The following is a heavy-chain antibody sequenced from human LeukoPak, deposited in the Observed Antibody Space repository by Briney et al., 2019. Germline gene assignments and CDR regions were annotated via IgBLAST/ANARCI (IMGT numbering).Heavy chain of an antibody. V-gene: IGHV4-34*01. CDR1: GGSFSGYY. CDR3: AREVRDGHNYFDY. D-gene: IGHD5-24*01. J-gene: IGHJ4*02. CDR2: INHSGST. Sequence: SETLSLTCAVYGGSFSGYYWSWIRQPPGKGLEWIGEINHSGSTNYNPSLKSRVTVSLDTSKNQFSLKLSSVTAADTAVYYCAREVRDGHNYFDYWGQGTLVTVSS.